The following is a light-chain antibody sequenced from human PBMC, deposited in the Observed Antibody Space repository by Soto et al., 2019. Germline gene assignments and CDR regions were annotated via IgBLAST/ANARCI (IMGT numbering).Light chain of an antibody. CDR3: QQYSSSRT. V-gene: IGKV3-20*01. CDR1: QSVSSNH. J-gene: IGKJ1*01. CDR2: GGS. Sequence: EIVLTNSPGTLSLSPWEIATLSCRASQSVSSNHLAWYQQKPGQAPRLLIYGGSSRATGIPVRFSGSGSETDFTLTITRLEPEDFALYYCQQYSSSRTFGQGTKVDIK.